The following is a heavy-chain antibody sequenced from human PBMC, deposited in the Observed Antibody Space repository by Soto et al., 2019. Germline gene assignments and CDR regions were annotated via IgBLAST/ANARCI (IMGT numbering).Heavy chain of an antibody. CDR1: GFTFSTYA. CDR2: ISTSGGST. J-gene: IGHJ4*02. Sequence: GGSLRLSCAASGFTFSTYAMTWVRQAPGKGLEWVSGISTSGGSTYYADSVKGRFTISRDNSKNTLYLQMNSLRAEDTAVYYCAKTRSSSWNGYFDCWGQGTLVTVSS. V-gene: IGHV3-23*01. D-gene: IGHD6-13*01. CDR3: AKTRSSSWNGYFDC.